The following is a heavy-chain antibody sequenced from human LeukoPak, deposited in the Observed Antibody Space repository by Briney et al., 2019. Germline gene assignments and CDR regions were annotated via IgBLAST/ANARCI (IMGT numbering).Heavy chain of an antibody. CDR1: GGAISSSNYY. CDR3: ARVRSYYYGSGNNYFDY. V-gene: IGHV4-39*07. Sequence: PSETLSLTCTVSGGAISSSNYYWGWIRQPPGKGLDWIGIMYYSGSTYYNPSLKSRVTISVDTSKSQFSLKLSSVTAADTAVYYCARVRSYYYGSGNNYFDYWGQGTLVTVSS. CDR2: MYYSGST. J-gene: IGHJ4*02. D-gene: IGHD3-10*01.